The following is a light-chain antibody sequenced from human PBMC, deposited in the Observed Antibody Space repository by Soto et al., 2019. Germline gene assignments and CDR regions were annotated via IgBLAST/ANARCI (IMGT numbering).Light chain of an antibody. CDR2: AAS. CDR1: QTINNRY. Sequence: EIVLTQSPGTLSLSPGERAILSCRASQTINNRYLAWYQQTPGRAPRLLIHAASSRAAGIPDRFSGSGSGTDFTITINRLEPEDFAVYYCHHYDNSPPFPFGPGTTVDI. CDR3: HHYDNSPPFP. V-gene: IGKV3-20*01. J-gene: IGKJ3*01.